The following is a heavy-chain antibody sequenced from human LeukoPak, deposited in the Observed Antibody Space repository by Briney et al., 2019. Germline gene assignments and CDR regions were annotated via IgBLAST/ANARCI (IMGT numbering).Heavy chain of an antibody. V-gene: IGHV3-66*01. CDR3: ANTLGGSGYYYFVY. D-gene: IGHD3-22*01. Sequence: GGSLRLSCAASGFTVSSNYMSWVRQAPGKGLEWVSVIYSGGSTYYADSVKGRFTISRDNSKNTLYLQMNNLRAEDTAVYYCANTLGGSGYYYFVYWGQGTLVTVSS. CDR1: GFTVSSNY. J-gene: IGHJ4*02. CDR2: IYSGGST.